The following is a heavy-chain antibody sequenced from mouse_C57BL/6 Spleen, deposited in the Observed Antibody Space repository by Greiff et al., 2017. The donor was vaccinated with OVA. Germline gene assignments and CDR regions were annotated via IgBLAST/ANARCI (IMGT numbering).Heavy chain of an antibody. CDR2: IDPSDSYT. CDR1: GYTFTSYW. J-gene: IGHJ1*03. V-gene: IGHV1-50*01. D-gene: IGHD1-1*01. Sequence: QVQLQQPGAELVKPGASVKLSCKASGYTFTSYWMQWVKQRPGQGLEWIGEIDPSDSYTNYNQKFKGKATLTVDTSPSTAYMQLSSLTSEDSAVYYCARGLITTVDWYFDVWGTGTTVTVSS. CDR3: ARGLITTVDWYFDV.